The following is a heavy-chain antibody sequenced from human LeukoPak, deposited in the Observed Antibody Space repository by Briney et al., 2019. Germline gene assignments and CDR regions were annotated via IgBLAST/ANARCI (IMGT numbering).Heavy chain of an antibody. Sequence: ASVKVSCKASGYTFTGYYMHWVRQAPGQGLEWMGWINPNSGGTNYAQKFQGRVTMTRDTSISTAYMELSRLRSDDTAVYYCARGIKNYDFWRGYGYPLYYFDYWGQGTLVTVSS. J-gene: IGHJ4*02. CDR2: INPNSGGT. V-gene: IGHV1-2*02. D-gene: IGHD3-3*01. CDR1: GYTFTGYY. CDR3: ARGIKNYDFWRGYGYPLYYFDY.